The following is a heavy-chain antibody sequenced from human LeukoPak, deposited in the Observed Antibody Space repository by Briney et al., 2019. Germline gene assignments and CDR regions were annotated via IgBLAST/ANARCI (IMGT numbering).Heavy chain of an antibody. CDR1: GFTFSSHW. CDR2: IKQDVSEK. D-gene: IGHD2-15*01. J-gene: IGHJ3*01. V-gene: IGHV3-7*01. CDR3: ARVYCSGGSCYSDNDAYDV. Sequence: SGGSLRLSCAAFGFTFSSHWMSWIRQAPGKGLEWVANIKQDVSEKYYVDSVKGRFTISRDNAKHSLYLQMNSLRAEDTAIYYCARVYCSGGSCYSDNDAYDVWGQGTMVTVSS.